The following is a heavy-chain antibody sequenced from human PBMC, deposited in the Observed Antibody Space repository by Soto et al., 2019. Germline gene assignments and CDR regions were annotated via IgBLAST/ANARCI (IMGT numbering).Heavy chain of an antibody. CDR1: GGTFSSYA. J-gene: IGHJ4*02. CDR2: IIPIFGTA. CDR3: ARAGDYNYYDSSGYYQDY. D-gene: IGHD3-22*01. V-gene: IGHV1-69*01. Sequence: QVQLVQSGAEVKKPGSSVKVSCKASGGTFSSYAISWVRQAPGQGLEWMGGIIPIFGTANYAQKFQGRVKITADESTSTAYMELSSLRSEDTAVYYCARAGDYNYYDSSGYYQDYWGQGTLVTVSS.